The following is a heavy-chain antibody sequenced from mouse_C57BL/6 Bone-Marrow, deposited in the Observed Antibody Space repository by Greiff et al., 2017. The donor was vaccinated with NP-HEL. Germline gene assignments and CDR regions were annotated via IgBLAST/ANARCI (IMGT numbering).Heavy chain of an antibody. CDR3: ARHRGIYYYSMDY. Sequence: EVHLVESGGGLVKPGGSLKLSCAASGFTFSSYTMSWVRQTPEKRLEWVATISGGGGNTYYPDSVKGRFTISRDNAKNTLYLQMSSLRSEDTALYYCARHRGIYYYSMDYWGQGTSVTVSS. CDR2: ISGGGGNT. CDR1: GFTFSSYT. V-gene: IGHV5-9*01. J-gene: IGHJ4*01.